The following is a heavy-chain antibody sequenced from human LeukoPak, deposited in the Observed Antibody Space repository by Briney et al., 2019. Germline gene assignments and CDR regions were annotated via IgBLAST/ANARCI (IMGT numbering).Heavy chain of an antibody. V-gene: IGHV3-11*06. CDR2: ISSSSSYT. Sequence: PGGSLRLSCAASGFTFSDYYMSWIRQAPGKGLEWVSYISSSSSYTNYADSVKGRFTISRDNAKKSLYLQMNSLRAEDTAVYYCAREALTETTFGPYDYWGQGTLVTVSS. J-gene: IGHJ4*02. D-gene: IGHD4-17*01. CDR3: AREALTETTFGPYDY. CDR1: GFTFSDYY.